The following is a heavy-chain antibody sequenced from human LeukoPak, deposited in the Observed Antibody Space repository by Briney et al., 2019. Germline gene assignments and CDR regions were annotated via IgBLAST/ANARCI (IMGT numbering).Heavy chain of an antibody. V-gene: IGHV3-7*04. CDR2: INQDGSEK. CDR1: GFTFSSYT. D-gene: IGHD2-2*01. J-gene: IGHJ4*02. CDR3: ARARYCSSTSCFDDY. Sequence: GGSLRLSCAASGFTFSSYTMNWVRQAPGKGLEWVANINQDGSEKYYVDSVKGRFTISRDNAKSSLYLQMNSLRAEDTAVYYCARARYCSSTSCFDDYWGQGSLVTVSS.